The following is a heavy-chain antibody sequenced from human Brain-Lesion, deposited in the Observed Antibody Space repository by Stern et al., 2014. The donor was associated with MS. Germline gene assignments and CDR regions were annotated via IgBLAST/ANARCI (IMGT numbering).Heavy chain of an antibody. V-gene: IGHV4-61*02. CDR3: ARGRVVPGFQYYATDV. CDR1: GGSISSGGYY. Sequence: QVQLVESGPGLVKPSQTLSLSCTVSGGSISSGGYYWSWIRQPAGKGLEWIGRIFNSGSTSYNPPLTSRVTITKNTAKNTSFLRLNSMTAADTAVYYCARGRVVPGFQYYATDVWGQGTTVIVSS. J-gene: IGHJ6*02. CDR2: IFNSGST. D-gene: IGHD2-2*01.